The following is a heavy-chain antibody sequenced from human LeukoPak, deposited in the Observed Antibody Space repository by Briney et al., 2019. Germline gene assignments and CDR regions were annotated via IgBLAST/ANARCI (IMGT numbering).Heavy chain of an antibody. CDR3: ARGPHYDFWSGYYCYFDS. Sequence: GGSLRLSCAASGFTFSDYYMTWIRQAPGKGLEWISYIGSSGNNIYYADSVKGRFTVSRDNGKDSLYLEMNSLRSEDTAMYYCARGPHYDFWSGYYCYFDSWGQGTLVTVSS. D-gene: IGHD3-3*01. V-gene: IGHV3-11*01. CDR1: GFTFSDYY. CDR2: IGSSGNNI. J-gene: IGHJ4*02.